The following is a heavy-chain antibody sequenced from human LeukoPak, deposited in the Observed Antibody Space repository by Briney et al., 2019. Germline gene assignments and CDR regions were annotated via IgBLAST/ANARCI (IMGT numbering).Heavy chain of an antibody. CDR1: GLTVSGNY. J-gene: IGHJ6*02. CDR3: ARDLPPAPWNGMDV. V-gene: IGHV3-53*01. CDR2: IFSSGNT. D-gene: IGHD2-2*01. Sequence: GGSLRFSCAASGLTVSGNYMSWVRQAPGKGLEWVSAIFSSGNTFYPDSVKGRFTISRDNSKNTVYLQMNSLRPDDTAVYYCARDLPPAPWNGMDVWGQGTTVTVSS.